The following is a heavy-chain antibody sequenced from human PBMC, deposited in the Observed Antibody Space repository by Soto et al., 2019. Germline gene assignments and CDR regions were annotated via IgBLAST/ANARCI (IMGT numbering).Heavy chain of an antibody. D-gene: IGHD6-19*01. CDR2: LSHDGTIT. V-gene: IGHV3-30*03. CDR1: GFSLNNFG. Sequence: QVQLVESGGGVVQPGRSLRLSCAASGFSLNNFGMHWVRQAPGKGLEWVAMLSHDGTITYYGDSVRGRFTVSRDESKNTLYLQMDSLRPEDTAVYYCARDWGSSGWFNWFPPWGQGPLVTVSS. J-gene: IGHJ5*02. CDR3: ARDWGSSGWFNWFPP.